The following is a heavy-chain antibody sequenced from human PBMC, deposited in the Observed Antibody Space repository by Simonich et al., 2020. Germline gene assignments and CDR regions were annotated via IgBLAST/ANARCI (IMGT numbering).Heavy chain of an antibody. CDR2: ISSSSSYI. J-gene: IGHJ4*02. CDR1: GFTYSSYS. D-gene: IGHD6-13*01. CDR3: ARDAAGDY. Sequence: EVQLVESGGGLVKPGGSLRLSCAASGFTYSSYSMNWVRQAQGNGLGWVSPISSSSSYIYYADSVKGRFTISRDNAKNSLYLQMNSLRAEDTAVYYCARDAAGDYWGQGTLVTISS. V-gene: IGHV3-21*01.